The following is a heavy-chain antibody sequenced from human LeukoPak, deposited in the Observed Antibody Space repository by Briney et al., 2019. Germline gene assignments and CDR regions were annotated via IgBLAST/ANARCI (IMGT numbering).Heavy chain of an antibody. J-gene: IGHJ4*02. D-gene: IGHD2-21*01. CDR2: ISWNSGSI. CDR3: ARRYSDY. Sequence: SLRLSCAASGFTFDDYAMHWVRQAPGKGLEWVSGISWNSGSIGYADSVKSRFTISRDNAKKSLYLQMNSLRAEDTAVYYCARRYSDYWGQGTLVTVSS. V-gene: IGHV3-9*01. CDR1: GFTFDDYA.